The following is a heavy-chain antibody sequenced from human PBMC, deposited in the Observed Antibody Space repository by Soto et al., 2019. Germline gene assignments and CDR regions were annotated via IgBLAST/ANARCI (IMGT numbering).Heavy chain of an antibody. CDR2: IIPIFGTA. D-gene: IGHD2-2*01. Sequence: SVKVSCKASGGPFSSYAMSWVRQPPGQGPEWMGVIIPIFGTANYAQKFQGRVTITADESTSTACMELSSLRSEDTAVYYCARALGYCSSTSCYHYSGMEVWGQGTMVTVSS. V-gene: IGHV1-69*13. CDR3: ARALGYCSSTSCYHYSGMEV. J-gene: IGHJ6*02. CDR1: GGPFSSYA.